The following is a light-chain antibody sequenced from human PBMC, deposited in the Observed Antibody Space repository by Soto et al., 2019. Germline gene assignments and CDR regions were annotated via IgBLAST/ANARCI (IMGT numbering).Light chain of an antibody. CDR3: QSYDSSLSGSV. J-gene: IGLJ1*01. V-gene: IGLV1-40*01. Sequence: QSVLTQPPSGYGAPGQRVSISCTGSSSNIGARYVVYWYQQLPGTAPKLLVSGVNDRPSGVPDRFSGSTSGTSASLAITGLQAEDEADYYCQSYDSSLSGSVFGTRTKVTVL. CDR1: SSNIGARYV. CDR2: GVN.